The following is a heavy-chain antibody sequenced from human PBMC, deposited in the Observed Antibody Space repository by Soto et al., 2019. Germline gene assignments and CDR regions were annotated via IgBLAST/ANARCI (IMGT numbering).Heavy chain of an antibody. D-gene: IGHD1-1*01. Sequence: GGSLSLSCAASGFTFSSYSMNWVRQAPGKGLEWVSFISSSSNYIYYADSVKGRFTISRDNSKNTLYMQMNTLRAEDTAVYYCAKQQGPGTPYYYAMDVWGQGTTVTVSS. CDR1: GFTFSSYS. J-gene: IGHJ6*02. CDR3: AKQQGPGTPYYYAMDV. V-gene: IGHV3-21*04. CDR2: ISSSSNYI.